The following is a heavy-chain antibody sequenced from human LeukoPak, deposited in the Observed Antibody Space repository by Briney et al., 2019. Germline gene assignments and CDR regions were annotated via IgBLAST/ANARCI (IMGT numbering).Heavy chain of an antibody. J-gene: IGHJ5*02. CDR1: GFTFSSYE. D-gene: IGHD6-13*01. Sequence: RPGGSLRPSCVASGFTFSSYEMNWVRQAPGKGLEWVSYISSSSTIYYADSVKGRFTISRDNAKNSLYLQMNSLRDEDTAVYYCARDYWSKGSSWYVPSPNWFDPWGQGTLVTVSS. CDR3: ARDYWSKGSSWYVPSPNWFDP. CDR2: ISSSSTI. V-gene: IGHV3-48*02.